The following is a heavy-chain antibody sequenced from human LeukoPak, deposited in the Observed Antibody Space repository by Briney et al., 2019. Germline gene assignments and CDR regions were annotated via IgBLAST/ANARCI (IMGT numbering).Heavy chain of an antibody. CDR3: ARSSYYDSSGYGTFDY. V-gene: IGHV3-30*04. D-gene: IGHD3-22*01. J-gene: IGHJ4*02. Sequence: GGSLRLSCAASGFTFSSYAMHWVRQAPGKGLEWVAVISYDGSNKYYADSVKGRFTISRDNSKNTLYLQMNSLRAEDTAVYYCARSSYYDSSGYGTFDYWGQGTLVTVSS. CDR2: ISYDGSNK. CDR1: GFTFSSYA.